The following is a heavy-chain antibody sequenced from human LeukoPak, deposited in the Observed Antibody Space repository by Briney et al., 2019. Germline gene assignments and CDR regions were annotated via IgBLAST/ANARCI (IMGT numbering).Heavy chain of an antibody. CDR2: IYHSGRT. CDR1: GYSISSGYY. CDR3: ARAGSSGWYSAFDI. V-gene: IGHV4-38-2*02. J-gene: IGHJ3*02. Sequence: PSETLSLTCTVSGYSISSGYYWGWIRQPPGKGLEWIGSIYHSGRTFYNPSLKSRVTISVDTSKNQFSLKLSSVTAADTAVYYCARAGSSGWYSAFDIWGQGTMVTVSS. D-gene: IGHD6-19*01.